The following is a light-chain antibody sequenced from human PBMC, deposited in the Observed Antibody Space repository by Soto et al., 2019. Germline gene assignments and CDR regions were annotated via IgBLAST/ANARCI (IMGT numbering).Light chain of an antibody. Sequence: EIVLTQSPATLSLSPGESATLSCRASRSVSSYLAWYQQKPGQAPRLLIYDASSRATGIPDRFSGSGSGTEFTLTISSLQSEDFAVYSCQQYSNWPWTFGQGTKVDIK. J-gene: IGKJ1*01. CDR2: DAS. CDR3: QQYSNWPWT. CDR1: RSVSSY. V-gene: IGKV3-11*01.